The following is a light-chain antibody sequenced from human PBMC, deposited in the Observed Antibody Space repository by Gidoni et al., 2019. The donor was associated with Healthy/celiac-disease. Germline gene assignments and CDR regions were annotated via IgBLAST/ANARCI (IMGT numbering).Light chain of an antibody. V-gene: IGKV1-39*01. J-gene: IGKJ2*01. CDR3: QQSYSTSLYT. CDR2: AAS. Sequence: DIQMTQSPSSLSASVGDRVTITCRASQSISSYLNWYQQKPWKAPKLLIYAASSLQSGVPSRFSGSGSGTDFTLTISSLQPEDFATYYCQQSYSTSLYTFGQGTKLEIK. CDR1: QSISSY.